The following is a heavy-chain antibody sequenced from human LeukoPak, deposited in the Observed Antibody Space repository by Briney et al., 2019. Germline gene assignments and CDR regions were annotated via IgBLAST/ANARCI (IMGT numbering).Heavy chain of an antibody. Sequence: ASVKVSCKASGYTFTDYYMHWVRQAPGQGLEWMGWINPNSGGTNYAQKFQGRVTMSRDTSISTAYMELSRLRSDDTAVYYCARPVLRYFDWLSDNWFDPWGQGTLVTASS. CDR2: INPNSGGT. CDR3: ARPVLRYFDWLSDNWFDP. V-gene: IGHV1-2*02. D-gene: IGHD3-9*01. CDR1: GYTFTDYY. J-gene: IGHJ5*02.